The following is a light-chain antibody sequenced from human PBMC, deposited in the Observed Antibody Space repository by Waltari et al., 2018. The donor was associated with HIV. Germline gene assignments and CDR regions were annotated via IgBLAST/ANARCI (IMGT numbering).Light chain of an antibody. J-gene: IGLJ2*01. CDR2: NDY. CDR3: AAWDDGLNGVI. V-gene: IGLV1-36*01. CDR1: ASNIGSHA. Sequence: QSVLTQSPSVSEAPGQSVTISCSGSASNIGSHAVTGYQQFPGKPPRLLVYNDYLVLSGVVDRLSAWKSGTSASLAINDLQSEHESHYYCAAWDDGLNGVIFGGGTKVTVL.